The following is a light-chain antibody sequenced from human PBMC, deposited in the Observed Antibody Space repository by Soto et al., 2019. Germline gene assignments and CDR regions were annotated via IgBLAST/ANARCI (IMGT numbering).Light chain of an antibody. J-gene: IGLJ1*01. CDR1: SRDVGGGNY. CDR3: CSYATTFYV. Sequence: QAVLTQPPSASGSPGQSVAISCTVTSRDVGGGNYVSWYQQQPGKAPKLIIYEVNKRPSGVPDRFAGSKSGSPASLTISGLQAEDEADYYCCSYATTFYVFGSGTKVTVL. CDR2: EVN. V-gene: IGLV2-8*01.